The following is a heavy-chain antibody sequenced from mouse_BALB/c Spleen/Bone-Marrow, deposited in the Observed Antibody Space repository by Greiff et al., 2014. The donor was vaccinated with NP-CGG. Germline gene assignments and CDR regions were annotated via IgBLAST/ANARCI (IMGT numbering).Heavy chain of an antibody. CDR3: AREGVDYFDY. V-gene: IGHV1-14*01. J-gene: IGHJ2*01. CDR1: GYTFTSYV. CDR2: INPYNDGT. Sequence: VQLQQSEPELVKPGASVKMSCKASGYTFTSYVMHWVKQQPGQGLEWFGYINPYNDGTKYNEKFEGKATLTTDKSSSTAYMELSSLTSEDSAVYFCAREGVDYFDYWGQGTTLTVSS.